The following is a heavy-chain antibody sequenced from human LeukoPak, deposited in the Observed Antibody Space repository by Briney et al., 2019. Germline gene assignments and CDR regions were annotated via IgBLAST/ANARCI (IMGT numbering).Heavy chain of an antibody. D-gene: IGHD6-19*01. CDR3: ARGPIIAVAGTLDY. V-gene: IGHV4-39*07. Sequence: PSETLSLTCTVSGGSISSSSYYWGWIRQPPGKGLEWIGSIYYSGSTYYNPSLKSRVTISVDTSKNQFSLKLSSVTPEDTAVYYCARGPIIAVAGTLDYWGQGTLVTVSS. CDR2: IYYSGST. CDR1: GGSISSSSYY. J-gene: IGHJ4*02.